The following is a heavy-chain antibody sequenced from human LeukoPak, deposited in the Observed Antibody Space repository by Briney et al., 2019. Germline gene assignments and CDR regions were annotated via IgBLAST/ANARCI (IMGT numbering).Heavy chain of an antibody. CDR3: ARATHTGYSSSWPFDP. Sequence: SETLSLTCTVSGGSISSGSSFWTWIRQPAGKGLEWIGRIYTSGSTNYNPSLKSRVTMSVDTSKNQFSLKLSSVTAADTAVYYCARATHTGYSSSWPFDPWGQGTLVTVSS. J-gene: IGHJ5*02. D-gene: IGHD6-13*01. CDR1: GGSISSGSSF. V-gene: IGHV4-61*02. CDR2: IYTSGST.